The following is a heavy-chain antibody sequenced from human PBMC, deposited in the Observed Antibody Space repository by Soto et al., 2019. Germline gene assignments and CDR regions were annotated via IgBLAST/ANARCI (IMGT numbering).Heavy chain of an antibody. Sequence: PGGSLRLSCAASGVTFSSYAMSWFRQAPGKGLEWVSAISGSGGSTYYADSVKGRFTISRDNSKNTLYLQMNSLRAEDTAVYYCAKDTNYDIQWGDSSYYYSGMDVWGQGTMVTVSS. D-gene: IGHD3-9*01. CDR3: AKDTNYDIQWGDSSYYYSGMDV. CDR2: ISGSGGST. CDR1: GVTFSSYA. V-gene: IGHV3-23*01. J-gene: IGHJ6*02.